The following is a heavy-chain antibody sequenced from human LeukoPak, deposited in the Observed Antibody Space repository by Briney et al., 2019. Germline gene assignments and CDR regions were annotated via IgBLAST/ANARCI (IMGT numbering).Heavy chain of an antibody. CDR3: ASWVSKPSSGWDFDY. V-gene: IGHV3-30*04. Sequence: GGSLRLSCAASGFTFSSYAMHWVRQAPGKGLEWVAVISYDGSNKYYADSVKGRFTISRDNSKNTLYLQMNGLRAEDTAVYYCASWVSKPSSGWDFDYWGQGTLVTVSS. CDR1: GFTFSSYA. J-gene: IGHJ4*02. D-gene: IGHD6-19*01. CDR2: ISYDGSNK.